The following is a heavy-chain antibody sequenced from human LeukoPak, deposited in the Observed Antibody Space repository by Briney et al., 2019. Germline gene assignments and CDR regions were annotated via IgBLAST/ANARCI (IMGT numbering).Heavy chain of an antibody. Sequence: GASLRLSCAASGFTFSNYAMSWVRQAPGKGLEWVSAVFGRDTSTYYTDSVKGRFTISRDNSKNTLYLQMNSLSAEDTAIYYCAKWGDYDVLTGYYDSDYWGQGTLVTVSS. CDR1: GFTFSNYA. V-gene: IGHV3-23*01. D-gene: IGHD3-9*01. CDR3: AKWGDYDVLTGYYDSDY. CDR2: VFGRDTST. J-gene: IGHJ4*02.